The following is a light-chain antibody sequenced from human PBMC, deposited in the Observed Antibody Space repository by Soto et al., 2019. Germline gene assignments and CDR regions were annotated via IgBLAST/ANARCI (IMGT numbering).Light chain of an antibody. Sequence: QSVLTQPPSVSGAPGQRVAISCTGSSSNIGAEYDVHWYQQLPGTAPKRLIYGDNNRPSGVPDRFSGSKSGTSASLAITGLQPEDEADYYCQSYDSSLTTFVFGTATKLTVL. CDR3: QSYDSSLTTFV. CDR2: GDN. V-gene: IGLV1-40*01. J-gene: IGLJ1*01. CDR1: SSNIGAEYD.